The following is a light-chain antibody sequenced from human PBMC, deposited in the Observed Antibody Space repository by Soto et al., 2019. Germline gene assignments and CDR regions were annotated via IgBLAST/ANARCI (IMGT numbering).Light chain of an antibody. CDR3: QHYYNWPPFT. J-gene: IGKJ4*01. V-gene: IGKV3-15*01. CDR1: QSVSSN. CDR2: GAS. Sequence: EILMTQSPVTLSVSPGQRATLSCRASQSVSSNLAWYQQKPGQAPSLLIYGASTRATGVPARFSGSGSGTEFTLTISSLQSEDFAVYYCQHYYNWPPFTFGGGTKVDIK.